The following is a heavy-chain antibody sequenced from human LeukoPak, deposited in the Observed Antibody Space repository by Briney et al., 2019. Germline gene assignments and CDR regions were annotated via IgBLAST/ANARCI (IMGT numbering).Heavy chain of an antibody. CDR1: GGSISSGGYY. Sequence: PSQTLSLTCTVSGGSISSGGYYWSWIRQPPGKGLEWIGEINHSGSTNYNPSLKSRVTISVDTSKNQFSLKLSSVTAADTAVYYCARRGYYDSSGYTYWGQGTLVTVSS. D-gene: IGHD3-22*01. CDR3: ARRGYYDSSGYTY. J-gene: IGHJ4*02. CDR2: INHSGST. V-gene: IGHV4-30-2*01.